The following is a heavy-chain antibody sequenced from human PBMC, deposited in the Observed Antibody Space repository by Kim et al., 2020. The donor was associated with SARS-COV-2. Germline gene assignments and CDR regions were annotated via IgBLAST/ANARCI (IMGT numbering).Heavy chain of an antibody. CDR1: GFTFSNYE. J-gene: IGHJ6*02. V-gene: IGHV3-48*03. CDR3: ARTRRITIFGVVIEKLSRESDHYYYYGMDV. CDR2: ISSSGSTI. Sequence: GGSLRLSCAASGFTFSNYEMNWVRQAPGKGLEWVSYISSSGSTIYYADSVKGRFTISRDNAKNSLYLQMNSLRAEDTAVYYCARTRRITIFGVVIEKLSRESDHYYYYGMDVGGQGTTVTVSS. D-gene: IGHD3-3*01.